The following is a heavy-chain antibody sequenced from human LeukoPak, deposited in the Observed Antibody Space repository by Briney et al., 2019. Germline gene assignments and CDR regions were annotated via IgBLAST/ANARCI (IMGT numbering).Heavy chain of an antibody. V-gene: IGHV3-23*01. J-gene: IGHJ4*02. CDR2: ISGSGGST. CDR3: AKDRWPDLLPLDY. D-gene: IGHD1-14*01. CDR1: GFTFSSYA. Sequence: GGSLRLSCAASGFTFSSYAMSWVRQAPGKGLEWVSAISGSGGSTYYADSVKGRFTISRDNSKNTLYLQMNSPRAEDTAVYYCAKDRWPDLLPLDYWGQGTLVTVSS.